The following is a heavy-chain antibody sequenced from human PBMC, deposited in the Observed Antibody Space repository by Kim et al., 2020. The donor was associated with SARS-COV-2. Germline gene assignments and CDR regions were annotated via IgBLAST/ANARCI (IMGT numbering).Heavy chain of an antibody. J-gene: IGHJ3*02. D-gene: IGHD2-2*01. Sequence: GGSLRLSCAASGFTFSSYWMSWVRQAPGKGLEWVANIKQDGSEKYYVDSVKGRFTISRDNAKNSLYLQMNSLRAEDTAVYYCARDWGSIVVVPAAISFDIWGQGTMVTVSS. CDR2: IKQDGSEK. CDR1: GFTFSSYW. CDR3: ARDWGSIVVVPAAISFDI. V-gene: IGHV3-7*01.